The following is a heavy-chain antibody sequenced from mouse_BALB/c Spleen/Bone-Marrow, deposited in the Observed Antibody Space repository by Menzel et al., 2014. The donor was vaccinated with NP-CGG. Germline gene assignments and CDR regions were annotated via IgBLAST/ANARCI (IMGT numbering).Heavy chain of an antibody. CDR1: GFTFSDYY. Sequence: DVMLVESGGGLVQPGGSLKLSCATSGFTFSDYYMYWVRRTPEKRLEWVAYISNGGGSTYYPDTVKGRFTISRDNAKNTLYLQMSRLKSEDTAMYYCARGLYYRPFAYWGQGTLVTVSA. CDR2: ISNGGGST. V-gene: IGHV5-12*02. J-gene: IGHJ3*01. D-gene: IGHD2-14*01. CDR3: ARGLYYRPFAY.